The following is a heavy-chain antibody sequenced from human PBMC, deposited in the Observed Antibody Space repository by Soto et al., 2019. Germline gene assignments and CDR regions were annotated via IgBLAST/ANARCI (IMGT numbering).Heavy chain of an antibody. CDR1: GFTFSSYS. CDR2: ISSSSSYI. J-gene: IGHJ4*02. CDR3: ARDLWGYSYGYAGGDY. D-gene: IGHD5-18*01. Sequence: EVQLVESGGGLVKPGGSLRLSCAASGFTFSSYSMNWVRQAPGKGLEWVSSISSSSSYIYYADSVKGRFTISRDNAKNSLYLQMNSLRTEDTAVYYCARDLWGYSYGYAGGDYWGQGTLVTVSS. V-gene: IGHV3-21*01.